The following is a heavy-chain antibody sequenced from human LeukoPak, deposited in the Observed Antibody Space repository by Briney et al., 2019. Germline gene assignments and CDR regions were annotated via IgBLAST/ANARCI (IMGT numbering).Heavy chain of an antibody. CDR2: INHSGST. V-gene: IGHV4-34*01. CDR3: ARVKYGEHFDY. D-gene: IGHD4-17*01. J-gene: IGHJ4*02. Sequence: SETLSLTCAVYGGSFSGYYWSWIRQPPGKGLEWIGEINHSGSTNYNPSLKSRVTISVDTSKNQFSLKLSSVTAADTAVYYCARVKYGEHFDYWGQGTLVTVSS. CDR1: GGSFSGYY.